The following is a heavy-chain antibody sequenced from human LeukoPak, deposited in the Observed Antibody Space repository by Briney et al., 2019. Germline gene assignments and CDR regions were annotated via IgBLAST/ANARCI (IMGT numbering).Heavy chain of an antibody. D-gene: IGHD5-12*01. CDR3: ASLARFGGYSDY. Sequence: PSETLSLTCTVSGGSISSSSYYWGWIRQPPGKGLEWIGNIYYSGTAYYNPSLKSRLTISVDTSNNQFSLKLSSVTAADTAVYYCASLARFGGYSDYWGQGTLVTVSS. CDR2: IYYSGTA. J-gene: IGHJ4*02. CDR1: GGSISSSSYY. V-gene: IGHV4-39*01.